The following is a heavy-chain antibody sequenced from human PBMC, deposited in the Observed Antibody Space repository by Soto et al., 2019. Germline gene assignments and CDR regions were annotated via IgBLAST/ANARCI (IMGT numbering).Heavy chain of an antibody. D-gene: IGHD3-9*01. Sequence: ASVKVSCKASGYTFTSYGISWVRQAPGQGLEGMGWISAYNGNTNYAQKLQGRVTMTTDTSTSKAYMELRSLRSDDTAVYYCERDNDILTGRDAFDIWGQGTMVTVSS. CDR1: GYTFTSYG. J-gene: IGHJ3*02. V-gene: IGHV1-18*01. CDR3: ERDNDILTGRDAFDI. CDR2: ISAYNGNT.